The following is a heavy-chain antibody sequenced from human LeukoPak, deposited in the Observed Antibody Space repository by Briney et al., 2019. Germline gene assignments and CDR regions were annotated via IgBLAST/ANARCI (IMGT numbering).Heavy chain of an antibody. Sequence: ASVKVSCKASGYNFTGHYMHRVRQAPGQWLEWMGWINPNTGGTNYAQKFQGRVTMTRDTSISTVYMELSRLRYDDTAVYYCARDSDLSYWGQGAQVAVSS. V-gene: IGHV1-2*02. CDR1: GYNFTGHY. CDR2: INPNTGGT. J-gene: IGHJ4*02. D-gene: IGHD1-26*01. CDR3: ARDSDLSY.